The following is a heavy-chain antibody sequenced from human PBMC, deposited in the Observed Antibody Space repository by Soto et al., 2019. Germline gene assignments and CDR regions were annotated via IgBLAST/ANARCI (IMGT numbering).Heavy chain of an antibody. J-gene: IGHJ6*02. CDR1: GFTFSSYA. CDR2: ISGSGGST. V-gene: IGHV3-23*01. CDR3: AKPRDYYYYYGMDV. Sequence: GYLRLSCAASGFTFSSYAMSWVRQAPGKGLEWVSAISGSGGSTYYADSVKGRFTISRDNSKNTLYLQMNSLRAEDTAVYYCAKPRDYYYYYGMDVWGQGTTVTVSS.